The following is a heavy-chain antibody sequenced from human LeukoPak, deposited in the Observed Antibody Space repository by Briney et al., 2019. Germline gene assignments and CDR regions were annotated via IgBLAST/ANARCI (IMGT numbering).Heavy chain of an antibody. Sequence: PGGSLRLSCAASGFTFSSYAMSWVRQAPGKGLEWVSAISGSGGSTYYADSVKGRFTISRDNSKNTLYLQMNSLRAEDTAVYYCAKVGFNVVVPSGAFDIWGQGTMVTVSS. J-gene: IGHJ3*02. CDR2: ISGSGGST. V-gene: IGHV3-23*01. CDR3: AKVGFNVVVPSGAFDI. D-gene: IGHD2-2*01. CDR1: GFTFSSYA.